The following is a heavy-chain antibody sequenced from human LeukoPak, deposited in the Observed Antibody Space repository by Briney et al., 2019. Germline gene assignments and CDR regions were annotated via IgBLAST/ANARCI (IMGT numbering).Heavy chain of an antibody. J-gene: IGHJ6*03. CDR1: GGSISSYY. CDR2: IYYSGST. V-gene: IGHV4-59*01. CDR3: ARVAQGYYYYYYMDV. Sequence: SETLSLTCTVSGGSISSYYWSWTRQPPGKGLEWIGYIYYSGSTNYNPSLKSRVTISVDTSKNQFSLKLSSVTAADTAVYYCARVAQGYYYYYYMDVWGKGTTVTVSS.